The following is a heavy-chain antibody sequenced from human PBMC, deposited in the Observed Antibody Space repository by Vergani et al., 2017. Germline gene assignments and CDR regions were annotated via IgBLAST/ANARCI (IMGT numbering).Heavy chain of an antibody. V-gene: IGHV3-23*01. CDR2: ISGSGGST. CDR1: GFTFNHYA. CDR3: AKANPLNSGYDYLYYYHAMDV. Sequence: EVQLLESGGDLVQPGGSLRLSCAASGFTFNHYAMNWVRQAPGKGLEWVSGISGSGGSTYYAGSVKGRFTISRDSSKNTLYLQMNSLSAGDTAVYYCAKANPLNSGYDYLYYYHAMDVGGKGTTVTVSS. J-gene: IGHJ6*04. D-gene: IGHD5-12*01.